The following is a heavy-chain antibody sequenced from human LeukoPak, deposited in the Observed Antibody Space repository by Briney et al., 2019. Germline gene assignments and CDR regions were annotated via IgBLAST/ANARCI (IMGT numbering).Heavy chain of an antibody. CDR3: ALPYYYDSSGYLS. J-gene: IGHJ5*02. Sequence: GASVTVSCKASGGTFISYAISWVRQAPGQGLEWMGGIIPIFGTANYAQKFQGRVTITADESTSTAYMELSSLRSEDTAVYYCALPYYYDSSGYLSWGQGTLVTVSS. D-gene: IGHD3-22*01. CDR2: IIPIFGTA. CDR1: GGTFISYA. V-gene: IGHV1-69*13.